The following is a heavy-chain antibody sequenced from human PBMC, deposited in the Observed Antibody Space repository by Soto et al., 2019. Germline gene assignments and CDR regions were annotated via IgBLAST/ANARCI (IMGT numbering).Heavy chain of an antibody. J-gene: IGHJ4*02. D-gene: IGHD4-17*01. CDR2: INHSGST. V-gene: IGHV4-34*01. CDR3: ARGVPTTVTPFDY. CDR1: GGSFSGYY. Sequence: QVQLQQWGAGLLKPSETLSLTCAVYGGSFSGYYWSWIRQPPGKGLEWIGEINHSGSTNYNPSLKSRVTISVDTSKNQFPLKLSSVTAADTAVYYCARGVPTTVTPFDYWGQGTLVTVSS.